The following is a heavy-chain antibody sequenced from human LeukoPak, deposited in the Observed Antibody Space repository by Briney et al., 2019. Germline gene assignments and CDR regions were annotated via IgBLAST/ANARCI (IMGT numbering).Heavy chain of an antibody. J-gene: IGHJ4*02. CDR1: GFTFDDYA. Sequence: GGSLRLSCTGSGFTFDDYAMSWVRQAPGKGLEWVAFIGSKAYGGTPEYAASVKGRFTISRDDSKNIAYVQMNSLRTEDTAVYYCTRTPSAAAPFDYWGQGSLVTVSS. CDR3: TRTPSAAAPFDY. CDR2: IGSKAYGGTP. D-gene: IGHD2-2*01. V-gene: IGHV3-49*04.